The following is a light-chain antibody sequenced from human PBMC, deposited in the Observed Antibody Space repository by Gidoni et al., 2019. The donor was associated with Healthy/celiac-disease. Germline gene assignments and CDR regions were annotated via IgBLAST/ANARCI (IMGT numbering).Light chain of an antibody. J-gene: IGKJ2*01. Sequence: IVLTQSPATLSLSPGERATLSCRASQSVSSYLAWYQQKPGQAPRLLIYDASNRATGIPARFSGSGSGTDFTLTISSLKPEDFAVYYCQQRSNWPVYTFGQGTKLEIK. CDR2: DAS. CDR3: QQRSNWPVYT. CDR1: QSVSSY. V-gene: IGKV3-11*01.